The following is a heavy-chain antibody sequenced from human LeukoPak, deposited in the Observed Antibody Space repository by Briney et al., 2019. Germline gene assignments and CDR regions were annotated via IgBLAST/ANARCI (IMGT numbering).Heavy chain of an antibody. CDR2: ISTSSSHI. D-gene: IGHD5-12*01. V-gene: IGHV3-21*01. CDR1: GFTFNSYT. CDR3: ARDYDEDY. J-gene: IGHJ4*02. Sequence: GGSLRLSCTASGFTFNSYTMNWVRQAPGKGLEWVSSISTSSSHIYYADSVKGRFTISRDNAKNSLYLQMHSLRAEDTAVYYCARDYDEDYWGQGTLVTVSS.